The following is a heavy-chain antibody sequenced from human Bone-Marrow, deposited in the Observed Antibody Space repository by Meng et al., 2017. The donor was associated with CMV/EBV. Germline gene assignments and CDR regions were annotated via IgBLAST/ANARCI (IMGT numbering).Heavy chain of an antibody. Sequence: LSLTCAASGFTFSSYEMNWVRQAPGKGLEWVSYISSSGSIIYYADSVKGRFTISRDNAKNSLYLQMNSLRAEDTAVYYCAREYYDSSGYHPLDYWGQGTLVTVSS. J-gene: IGHJ4*02. V-gene: IGHV3-48*03. CDR2: ISSSGSII. CDR1: GFTFSSYE. D-gene: IGHD3-22*01. CDR3: AREYYDSSGYHPLDY.